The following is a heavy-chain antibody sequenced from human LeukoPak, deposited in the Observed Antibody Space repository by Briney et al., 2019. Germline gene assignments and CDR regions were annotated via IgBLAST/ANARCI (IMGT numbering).Heavy chain of an antibody. CDR3: ARAAGDSYGYRYYFDY. V-gene: IGHV1-46*01. D-gene: IGHD5-18*01. Sequence: GASVKVSSKSSGYTFTSYYMHWVRQAPGQGLEWVGLINPNGGSTTYAQRFQGRVTMTRDTSTSTVYMELSNLRSEDTAVYYCARAAGDSYGYRYYFDYWGQGTLVTVSS. J-gene: IGHJ4*02. CDR2: INPNGGST. CDR1: GYTFTSYY.